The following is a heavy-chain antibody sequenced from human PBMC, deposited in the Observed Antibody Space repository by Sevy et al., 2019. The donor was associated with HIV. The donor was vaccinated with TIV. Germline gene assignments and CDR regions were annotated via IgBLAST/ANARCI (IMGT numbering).Heavy chain of an antibody. D-gene: IGHD1-7*01. J-gene: IGHJ4*01. Sequence: GGSLRLSCEVSGFTFSDFYMSWIRQAPGKGLEWVSDISSGSTYTKSAYSVKGRFTISRDNARNSLYLQMNSLRVEDTAVYYCARDRRNYAGQYFDYWGQGTLVTVSS. CDR2: ISSGSTYT. CDR3: ARDRRNYAGQYFDY. CDR1: GFTFSDFY. V-gene: IGHV3-11*06.